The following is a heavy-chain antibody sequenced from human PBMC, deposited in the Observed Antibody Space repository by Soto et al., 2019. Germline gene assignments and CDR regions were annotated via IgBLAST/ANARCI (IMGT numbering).Heavy chain of an antibody. D-gene: IGHD3-3*01. J-gene: IGHJ6*03. CDR2: IIPILGIA. CDR1: GGTFSSYT. Sequence: ASVKVSCKASGGTFSSYTISWVRQAPGQGLEWMGRIIPILGIANYAQKFQGRVTITADKSTSTAYMELSSRRSEDTAVYYCAGVSGTIFGVVITHYMDVWGKGTTVTVSS. V-gene: IGHV1-69*02. CDR3: AGVSGTIFGVVITHYMDV.